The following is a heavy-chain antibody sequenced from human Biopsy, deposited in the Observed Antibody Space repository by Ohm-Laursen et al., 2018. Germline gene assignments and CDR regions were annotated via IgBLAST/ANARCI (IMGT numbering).Heavy chain of an antibody. Sequence: SLRLSCAASGFTFKNYAMNWVRQAPGKGLEWVSGISWNSGSAVYADSVKGRFTISRDNAKNSLYLQMHSLRAEDTAFYYCAKSSGYSSGWPIDYWGQGNLVTVSS. CDR1: GFTFKNYA. J-gene: IGHJ4*02. D-gene: IGHD6-19*01. CDR2: ISWNSGSA. CDR3: AKSSGYSSGWPIDY. V-gene: IGHV3-9*01.